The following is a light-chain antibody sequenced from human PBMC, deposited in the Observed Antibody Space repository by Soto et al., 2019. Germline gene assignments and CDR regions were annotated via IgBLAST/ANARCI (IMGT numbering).Light chain of an antibody. Sequence: QSVRTQPSSVSGSPAHSITISCTGTVSDVGGYDSVSWYQQHPGRAPKLIIYGVNNRPSGVSNRFSASKSADTASLTISGLQAEDEANSYCCSSTTRTTYVFGTGTKVTVL. CDR2: GVN. CDR3: CSSTTRTTYV. J-gene: IGLJ1*01. V-gene: IGLV2-14*03. CDR1: VSDVGGYDS.